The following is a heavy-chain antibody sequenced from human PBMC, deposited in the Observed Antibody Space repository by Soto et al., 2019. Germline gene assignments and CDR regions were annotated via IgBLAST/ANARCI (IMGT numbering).Heavy chain of an antibody. CDR1: GGTFSSYT. Sequence: ASVKVSCKASGGTFSSYTISWVRQAPGQGLEWMGRIIPILGIANYAQKFQGRVTITADKSTSTAYMELSSLRSEDTAVYYCATYCSSTSCYSYQFDPWGQGTLVTVSS. CDR2: IIPILGIA. J-gene: IGHJ5*02. CDR3: ATYCSSTSCYSYQFDP. D-gene: IGHD2-2*01. V-gene: IGHV1-69*02.